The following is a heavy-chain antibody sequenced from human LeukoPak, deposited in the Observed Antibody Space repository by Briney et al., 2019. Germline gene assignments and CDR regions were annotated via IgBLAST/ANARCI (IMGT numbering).Heavy chain of an antibody. CDR2: IVGSGGSS. CDR3: AKTTFGYSSGRSPGWPIDY. CDR1: GFTFNSHA. D-gene: IGHD6-19*01. V-gene: IGHV3-23*01. Sequence: GGSLRLSCVASGFTFNSHAMYWVRQAPGKGLEWVSGIVGSGGSSYYAESVRGRFTISRDNSKNTVYTQMNSLRDEDTALYYCAKTTFGYSSGRSPGWPIDYWGQGTVVTVSS. J-gene: IGHJ4*02.